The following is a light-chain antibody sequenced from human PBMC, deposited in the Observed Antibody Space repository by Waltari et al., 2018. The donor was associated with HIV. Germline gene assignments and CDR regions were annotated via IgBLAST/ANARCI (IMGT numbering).Light chain of an antibody. V-gene: IGKV1-39*01. CDR3: QQSYSSPT. CDR1: QNINNY. J-gene: IGKJ3*01. Sequence: DIQMTQSPSSLSASVGDRVRITCRASQNINNYINWYKQEHGRAPQALIQRATTLQSGVPPRFTGSGSGTNFTLTITNLQPEDFATYFCQQSYSSPTFGPGTAVDLK. CDR2: RAT.